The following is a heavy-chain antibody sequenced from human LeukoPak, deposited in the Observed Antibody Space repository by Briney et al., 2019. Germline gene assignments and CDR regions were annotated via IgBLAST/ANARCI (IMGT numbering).Heavy chain of an antibody. CDR1: GWSVSTYY. CDR3: ARGKDY. V-gene: IGHV4-34*01. CDR2: INHSGST. J-gene: IGHJ4*02. Sequence: SETLSLTCTVSGWSVSTYYWSWIRQTPGTGLEWIGEINHSGSTNNNPSLKSRVTISVDTSKNQFSLKLSSVTAADTAVYYCARGKDYWGQGTLVTVSS.